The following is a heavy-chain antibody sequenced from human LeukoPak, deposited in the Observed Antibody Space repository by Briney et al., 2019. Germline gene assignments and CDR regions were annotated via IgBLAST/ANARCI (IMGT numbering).Heavy chain of an antibody. CDR2: IKQDGSEK. CDR1: GFTFSSYW. Sequence: GGSLRLSCAASGFTFSSYWMSWVRQAPGKGLEWVANIKQDGSEKSYVDSVKGRFTISRDNAKNSIYLQMNSLRVEDTAVYYCAKDIVGGGDDYWGQGTLVIVSS. V-gene: IGHV3-7*01. D-gene: IGHD2-21*02. J-gene: IGHJ4*02. CDR3: AKDIVGGGDDY.